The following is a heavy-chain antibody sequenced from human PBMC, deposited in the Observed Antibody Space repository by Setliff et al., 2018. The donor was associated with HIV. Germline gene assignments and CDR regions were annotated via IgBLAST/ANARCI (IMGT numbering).Heavy chain of an antibody. CDR2: IKSKSAGGTS. CDR3: TTGGGGAD. V-gene: IGHV3-15*01. J-gene: IGHJ4*02. Sequence: GGSLRLSCAASGFSFSNDWMNWVRQAPGQGLEWVGPIKSKSAGGTSDYTAPVKGRFTISRDDSKNMLYLQMNSLKMEDTAVYYCTTGGGGADWGQGTLVTVSS. CDR1: GFSFSNDW. D-gene: IGHD3-16*01.